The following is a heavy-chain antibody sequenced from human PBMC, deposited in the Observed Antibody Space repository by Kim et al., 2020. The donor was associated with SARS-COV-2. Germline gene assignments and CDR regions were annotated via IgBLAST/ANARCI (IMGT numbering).Heavy chain of an antibody. Sequence: SVKVSCKASGGTFSSYAISWVRQAPGQGLEWMGGIIPIFGTANYAQKFQGRVTITADESTSTAYMELSSLRSEDTAVYYCARGSLTYCGGDCYSSYFDYWGQGTLVTVSS. CDR3: ARGSLTYCGGDCYSSYFDY. V-gene: IGHV1-69*13. D-gene: IGHD2-21*02. J-gene: IGHJ4*02. CDR1: GGTFSSYA. CDR2: IIPIFGTA.